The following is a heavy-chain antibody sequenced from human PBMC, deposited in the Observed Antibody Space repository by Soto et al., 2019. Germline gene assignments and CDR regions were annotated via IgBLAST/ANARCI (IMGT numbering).Heavy chain of an antibody. CDR2: IKPNGGIT. Sequence: QVQLVQSGAEVKKPGASVRVSCKASGYTFTHYYIHWVRQATGQGLELMGIIKPNGGITKYEQKLQAGCRMPRATSTSTVYVELSSLRFDEKTVYYCATSVNSAMVIDYWGQGILVIVYS. CDR1: GYTFTHYY. D-gene: IGHD5-18*01. CDR3: ATSVNSAMVIDY. J-gene: IGHJ4*02. V-gene: IGHV1-46*01.